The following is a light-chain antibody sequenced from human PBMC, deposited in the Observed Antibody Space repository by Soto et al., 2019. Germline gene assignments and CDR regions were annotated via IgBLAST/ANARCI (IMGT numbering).Light chain of an antibody. J-gene: IGKJ5*01. CDR1: QSVSSN. CDR2: GAS. V-gene: IGKV3-15*01. CDR3: QAYNNCLIN. Sequence: EIVMTQSPATLSVSPGERATLSCRASQSVSSNLAWYQQKPGQAPRLLIYGASTRATGIPARFSGSGSGTEFTLAISGLLSEAVAVYYCQAYNNCLINFGQGTRLGIK.